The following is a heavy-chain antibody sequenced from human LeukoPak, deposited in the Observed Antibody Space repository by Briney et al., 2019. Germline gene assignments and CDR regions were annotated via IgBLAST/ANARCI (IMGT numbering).Heavy chain of an antibody. D-gene: IGHD2/OR15-2a*01. V-gene: IGHV3-74*01. CDR1: GFTFSNYW. Sequence: GGSLRLSCAASGFTFSNYWMHWVRQAPGKGLVWVSRINSDGINTSYADSVKGRFTISRDNAKNSLYLQMNSLRAEDTAVYYCAKYINAVDFWGQGTLVTVSS. J-gene: IGHJ4*02. CDR3: AKYINAVDF. CDR2: INSDGINT.